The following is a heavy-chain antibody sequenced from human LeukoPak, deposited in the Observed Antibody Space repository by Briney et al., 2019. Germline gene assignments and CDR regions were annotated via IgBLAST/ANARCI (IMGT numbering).Heavy chain of an antibody. CDR3: ARAVRRGTWGAQSFDY. CDR2: IYYSGST. J-gene: IGHJ4*02. CDR1: GGSFSGYY. V-gene: IGHV4-30-4*08. D-gene: IGHD3-10*01. Sequence: PSETLSPTCAVYGGSFSGYYWSWIRQPPGKGLEWIGYIYYSGSTYYNPSLKSRVTISVDTSKNQFSLKLSSVTAADTAVYYCARAVRRGTWGAQSFDYWGQGTLVTVSS.